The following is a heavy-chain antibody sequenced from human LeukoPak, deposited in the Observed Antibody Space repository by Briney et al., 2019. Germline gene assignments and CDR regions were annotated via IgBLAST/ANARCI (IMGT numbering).Heavy chain of an antibody. CDR3: ARGGLGTTDVNWFDP. V-gene: IGHV1-2*02. CDR1: GYTFTGYY. CDR2: INPNSGGT. J-gene: IGHJ5*02. D-gene: IGHD4-17*01. Sequence: ASVKVSCKASGYTFTGYYMHWVRQAPGQGLEWMGWINPNSGGTKYAQKFQGRVTMTRDTSISVAYMELSRLRSDDTAVYYCARGGLGTTDVNWFDPWGQGILVPVSS.